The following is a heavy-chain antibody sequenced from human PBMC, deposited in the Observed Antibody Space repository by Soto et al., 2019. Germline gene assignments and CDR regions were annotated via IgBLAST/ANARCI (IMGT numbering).Heavy chain of an antibody. V-gene: IGHV1-24*01. Sequence: QVQLVQSGAEVKKPGASVKVSCKVSGYTLTELSMHWVRQAPGKGLEWMGGFDPEDGETIYAQKFQGRVTMTEDTSTXTXSMERSSLSSEDTAVYYWATRVAAARTGISYWYFDLWGRGTLVTVSS. CDR3: ATRVAAARTGISYWYFDL. CDR2: FDPEDGET. D-gene: IGHD6-13*01. CDR1: GYTLTELS. J-gene: IGHJ2*01.